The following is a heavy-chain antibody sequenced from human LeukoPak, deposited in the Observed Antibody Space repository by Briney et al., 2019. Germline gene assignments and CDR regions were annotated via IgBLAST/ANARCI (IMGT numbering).Heavy chain of an antibody. J-gene: IGHJ5*02. CDR1: GYTFTSYD. V-gene: IGHV1-8*01. D-gene: IGHD3-3*01. CDR3: ARGLVGRITIFGVVTLSDPRFDP. CDR2: MNPNSGNT. Sequence: ASVKVSCKASGYTFTSYDINWVRQATGQGLEWMGWMNPNSGNTGYAQKFQGRVTMTRNTSISTAYMELSSLRSEDTAVYYCARGLVGRITIFGVVTLSDPRFDPWGQGTLVTVSS.